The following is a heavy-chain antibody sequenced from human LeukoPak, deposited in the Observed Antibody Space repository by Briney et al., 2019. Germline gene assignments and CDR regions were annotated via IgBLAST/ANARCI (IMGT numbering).Heavy chain of an antibody. J-gene: IGHJ3*02. CDR1: GGSFSIGAYY. V-gene: IGHV4-31*02. Sequence: SQTLSLTCTVSGGSFSIGAYYWSWIRQHPGKGLEWIGYIYYSGTTYYNPSLKSRVTISVDTSKNQSSLKSSSVTAADTAVYHCARLPYCSGGSCYPGSDAFDIWGQGTMVTVSS. CDR2: IYYSGTT. D-gene: IGHD2-15*01. CDR3: ARLPYCSGGSCYPGSDAFDI.